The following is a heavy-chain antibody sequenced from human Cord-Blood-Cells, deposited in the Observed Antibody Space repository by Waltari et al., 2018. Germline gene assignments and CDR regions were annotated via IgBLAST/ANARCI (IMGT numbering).Heavy chain of an antibody. CDR2: INHSGST. CDR1: GGSFSAYY. CDR3: ARSPMVRGVIDY. Sequence: QVQLQQWGAGLLKPSETLSLTCAVYGGSFSAYYWSWIRQPPGKGLEWIGEINHSGSTNYNPSLKSRVTISVDTSKNQFSLKLSSVTAADTAVYYCARSPMVRGVIDYWGQGTLVTVSS. D-gene: IGHD3-10*01. V-gene: IGHV4-34*01. J-gene: IGHJ4*02.